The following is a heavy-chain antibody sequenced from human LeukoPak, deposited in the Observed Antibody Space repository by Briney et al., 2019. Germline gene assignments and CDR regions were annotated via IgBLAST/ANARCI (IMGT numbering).Heavy chain of an antibody. J-gene: IGHJ4*02. D-gene: IGHD3-10*01. CDR1: GFIFTNHA. CDR2: ISGSGGST. CDR3: AKGFRSGTYHLDY. V-gene: IGHV3-23*01. Sequence: GGSLRLSCAASGFIFTNHAMNWVRQAPGKGLEWVSGISGSGGSTYYAGSVKGRFTISRDNSKNTLYMQMNSLRAEETAVYYCAKGFRSGTYHLDYWGQGTLVTVSS.